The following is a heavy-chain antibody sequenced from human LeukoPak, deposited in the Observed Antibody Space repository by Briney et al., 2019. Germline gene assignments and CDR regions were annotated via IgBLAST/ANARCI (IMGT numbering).Heavy chain of an antibody. V-gene: IGHV3-48*04. CDR2: ISSSSSTI. D-gene: IGHD5-12*01. CDR1: GFTFSSYS. Sequence: PGGSLRLSCAASGFTFSSYSVNWVREAPGKGLEWVSYISSSSSTIYYADSVKGRFTISRDNAKNSLYMQMKSLRAEDTAFYYCATFSGYATYWGQGILVTVSS. J-gene: IGHJ4*02. CDR3: ATFSGYATY.